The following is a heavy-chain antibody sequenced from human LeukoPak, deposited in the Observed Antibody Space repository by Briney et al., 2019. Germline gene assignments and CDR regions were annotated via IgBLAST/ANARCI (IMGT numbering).Heavy chain of an antibody. V-gene: IGHV3-23*01. Sequence: GGSLRLSCAASGFTFSSHAMSWVRQAPGKGLEWVSAITSGSGSNVYYTDSLKGRFTISRDNSKNTLYLHMNSLRAEDTAAYYCARHGSWSFDYWGQGTLLTVSA. CDR1: GFTFSSHA. CDR2: ITSGSGSNV. D-gene: IGHD6-13*01. CDR3: ARHGSWSFDY. J-gene: IGHJ4*02.